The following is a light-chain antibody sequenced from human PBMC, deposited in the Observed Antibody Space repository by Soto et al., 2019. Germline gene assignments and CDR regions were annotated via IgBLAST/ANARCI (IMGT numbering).Light chain of an antibody. J-gene: IGKJ1*01. CDR1: QSISSSY. V-gene: IGKV3-20*01. CDR2: GAS. CDR3: QHYGSSYWT. Sequence: EIVLTQSPGTLSLSPGKRATLSCRASQSISSSYLAWYQQRPGQAPRLLIYGASSRATGIPDRFSGSGSGTEFTLTVSRLEPEDFAVYYCQHYGSSYWTFGQGPNVVIK.